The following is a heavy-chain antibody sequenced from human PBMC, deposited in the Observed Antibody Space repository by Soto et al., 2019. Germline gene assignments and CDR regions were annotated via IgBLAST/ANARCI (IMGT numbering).Heavy chain of an antibody. CDR2: IYHSGST. Sequence: QVQLQESGPGLVKPSGTLSLTCAVSGGSISSSNWWSWVRQPPGKGLEWIGEIYHSGSTNYNPSLQDRVTISVDKSKNQFSLKLSSVTAADTAVYYCARAAMGGSSWPFDYWGQGTLVTVSS. J-gene: IGHJ4*02. CDR3: ARAAMGGSSWPFDY. CDR1: GGSISSSNW. V-gene: IGHV4-4*02. D-gene: IGHD6-13*01.